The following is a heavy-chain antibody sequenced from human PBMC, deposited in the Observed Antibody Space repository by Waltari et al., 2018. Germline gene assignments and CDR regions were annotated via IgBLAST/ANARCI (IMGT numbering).Heavy chain of an antibody. CDR3: AKDGSSSTSYEDY. V-gene: IGHV3-30*18. CDR2: ISYDGSNK. Sequence: QVQLVESGGGVVQPGRSLRLSCAASGFTFSSYGMHWVRQAPGKGLEWVAVISYDGSNKYYADSVKVRFTISRDNSKNTLYLQMNSLRAEDTAVYYCAKDGSSSTSYEDYWGQGTLVTVSS. D-gene: IGHD2-2*01. CDR1: GFTFSSYG. J-gene: IGHJ4*02.